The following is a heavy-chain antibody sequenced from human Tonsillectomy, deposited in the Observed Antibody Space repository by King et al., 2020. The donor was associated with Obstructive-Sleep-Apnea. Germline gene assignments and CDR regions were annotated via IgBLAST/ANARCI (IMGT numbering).Heavy chain of an antibody. CDR3: ARDRSYAMDV. J-gene: IGHJ6*02. CDR1: GFTFSSSW. CDR2: INSFGSGT. V-gene: IGHV3-74*01. Sequence: VQLVESGGGLVQPGGSLRLSCAASGFTFSSSWMHWVRQAPGKGLVWVSHINSFGSGTTYPDSVKGRFTISRDNAKNTLYLQMNSLRVEDTAVYYCARDRSYAMDVWGQGTTVTVSS.